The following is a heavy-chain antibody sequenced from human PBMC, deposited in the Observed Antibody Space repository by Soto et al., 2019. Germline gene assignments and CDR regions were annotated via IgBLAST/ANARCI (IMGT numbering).Heavy chain of an antibody. Sequence: PSETLSLTCSVSGASVSTNGYYWSWIRQHPGRGLEWIGYMYFTGSTYYNPSLKSRATMSLDSAKNQFSLEVTSVTAADTAVFYCARGARGISGPHYWGQGILVTVSS. J-gene: IGHJ4*02. V-gene: IGHV4-31*03. CDR3: ARGARGISGPHY. D-gene: IGHD3-3*02. CDR2: MYFTGST. CDR1: GASVSTNGYY.